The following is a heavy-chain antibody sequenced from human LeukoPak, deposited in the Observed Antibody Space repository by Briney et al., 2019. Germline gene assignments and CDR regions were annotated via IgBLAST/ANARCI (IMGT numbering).Heavy chain of an antibody. J-gene: IGHJ6*03. CDR3: ARGRVPDGNYYYMDV. CDR2: IYYSGST. D-gene: IGHD1-14*01. CDR1: GGSISSYY. V-gene: IGHV4-59*01. Sequence: SETLSLTCTVSGGSISSYYWSWIRQPPGKGLEWIGYIYYSGSTNYNPSLKSRVTISVDTSKNQFPLKLSSVTAADTAVYYCARGRVPDGNYYYMDVWGKGTTVTVSS.